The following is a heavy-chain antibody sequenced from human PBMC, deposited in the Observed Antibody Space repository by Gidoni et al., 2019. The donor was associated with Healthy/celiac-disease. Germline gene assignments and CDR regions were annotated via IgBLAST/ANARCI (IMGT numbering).Heavy chain of an antibody. CDR3: ARDTDYDILTGYYNVHALDI. Sequence: EVQLVESGGGLVKPGGSLRLSCAASGFTFSSYSMHWVRQAPGKGLEWVSSISSSSSYIYYADSVKGRFTISRDNAKNSLYLQMNSLRAEDTAVYYCARDTDYDILTGYYNVHALDIWGQGTMVTVSS. V-gene: IGHV3-21*01. D-gene: IGHD3-9*01. CDR2: ISSSSSYI. J-gene: IGHJ3*02. CDR1: GFTFSSYS.